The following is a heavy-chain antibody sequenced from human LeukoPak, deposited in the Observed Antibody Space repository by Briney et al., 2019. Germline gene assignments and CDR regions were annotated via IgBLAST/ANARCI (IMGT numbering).Heavy chain of an antibody. CDR3: ARGPDYYGSGNVPFDY. D-gene: IGHD3-10*01. Sequence: GGSLRLSCAASGFTFSDYYMSWIRQAPGKGLEWVSYISGSGSTIYYADSVKGRFTVSRDNAKNSLYLQMNSLRAEDTAVYYCARGPDYYGSGNVPFDYWGQGTLVTVSS. CDR2: ISGSGSTI. V-gene: IGHV3-11*01. CDR1: GFTFSDYY. J-gene: IGHJ4*02.